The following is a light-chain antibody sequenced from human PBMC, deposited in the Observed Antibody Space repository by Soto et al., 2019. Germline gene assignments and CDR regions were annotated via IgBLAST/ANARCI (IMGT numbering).Light chain of an antibody. V-gene: IGLV2-14*01. CDR1: TSDIGGHHY. CDR2: EVT. J-gene: IGLJ2*01. CDR3: SSYTSSSTLV. Sequence: QSALTQPASLSGSPGQSITISCTGTTSDIGGHHYVSWYRQYPGNAPKLMIFEVTNRPSGVSHRFSGSKSGNTASLIISGLQADDEADYYCSSYTSSSTLVFGGGTKITVL.